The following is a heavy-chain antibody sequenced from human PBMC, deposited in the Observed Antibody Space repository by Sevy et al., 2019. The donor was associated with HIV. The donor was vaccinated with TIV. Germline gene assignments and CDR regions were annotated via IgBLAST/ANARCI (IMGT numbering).Heavy chain of an antibody. CDR1: GFTFSDHY. D-gene: IGHD6-13*01. J-gene: IGHJ4*02. CDR3: ATYWGIAAAGRVFDY. CDR2: TRNKDDSYTK. Sequence: GGSLRLSCAASGFTFSDHYMEWVRQAPGKGLEWVGRTRNKDDSYTKEYAASVKGRFTISRDDSKNSLYLQMNSLKTEDTAVYYCATYWGIAAAGRVFDYWGQGSLVTVSS. V-gene: IGHV3-72*01.